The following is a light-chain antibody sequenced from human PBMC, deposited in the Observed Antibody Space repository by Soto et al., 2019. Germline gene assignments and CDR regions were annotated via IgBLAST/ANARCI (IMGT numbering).Light chain of an antibody. CDR2: EVA. V-gene: IGLV2-14*01. CDR1: SSDVGGSNY. CDR3: SSYTTSTTLGVV. Sequence: QSALTQPASVSGSPGQSITISCTGTSSDVGGSNYVSWYQQHPGKAPKLMIYEVANRPSGVSNRFSGSKSGNTASLTISGLQPEDEAHYYCSSYTTSTTLGVVFGGGTKLTVL. J-gene: IGLJ2*01.